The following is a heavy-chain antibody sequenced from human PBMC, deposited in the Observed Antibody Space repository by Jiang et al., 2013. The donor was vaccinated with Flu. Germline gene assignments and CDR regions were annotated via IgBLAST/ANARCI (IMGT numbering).Heavy chain of an antibody. CDR3: AKETIEMPTTDLVFNYHGMDV. V-gene: IGHV1-69*04. J-gene: IGHJ6*04. Sequence: GAEVKKPGSSVKVSCEASGGTFSSYAISWVRQAPGQGLEWMGRIIPSLGIVNFAQNFQDRVTITADKSTGAGYMEVSSLRSQDTAVYYCAKETIEMPTTDLVFNYHGMDVWGKGTTVTVSS. CDR1: GGTFSSYA. CDR2: IIPSLGIV. D-gene: IGHD5-24*01.